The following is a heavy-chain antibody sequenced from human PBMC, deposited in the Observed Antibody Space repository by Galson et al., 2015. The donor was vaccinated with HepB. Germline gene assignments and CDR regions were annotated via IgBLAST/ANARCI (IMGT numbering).Heavy chain of an antibody. CDR1: GFTFSSYW. CDR3: ACGDGYNGAFDY. Sequence: SLRLSCAASGFTFSSYWMHWVRQAPGKGLVWVSRINSDGSSTSYADSVKGRFTISRDNAKNTLYLQMNSLRAEDTAGYYCACGDGYNGAFDYWGQGTLVTVSS. J-gene: IGHJ4*02. CDR2: INSDGSST. V-gene: IGHV3-74*01. D-gene: IGHD5-24*01.